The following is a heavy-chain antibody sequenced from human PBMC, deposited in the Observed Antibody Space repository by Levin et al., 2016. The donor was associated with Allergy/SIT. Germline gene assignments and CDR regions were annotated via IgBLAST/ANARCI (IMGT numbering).Heavy chain of an antibody. CDR2: IYGNDDK. J-gene: IGHJ6*02. D-gene: IGHD3-10*01. Sequence: WIRQPPGKALEWFGIIYGNDDKRYRPSLESRLTITKDTSKNQVLLTMTNMDPVDTATYYCARIAVYYGSGGPSYYYGMDVWGQGTTVTVSS. V-gene: IGHV2-5*01. CDR3: ARIAVYYGSGGPSYYYGMDV.